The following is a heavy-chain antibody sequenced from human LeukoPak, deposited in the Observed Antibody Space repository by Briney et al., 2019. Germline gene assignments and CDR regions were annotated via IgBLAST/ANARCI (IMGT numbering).Heavy chain of an antibody. V-gene: IGHV3-53*01. D-gene: IGHD2-2*03. J-gene: IGHJ4*02. CDR2: IYSGGST. CDR3: ARGAGYCSSTSCYLDY. CDR1: GFTVSSNY. Sequence: PGGSLRLSCAASGFTVSSNYMSWVRQAPGKGLEWVSVIYSGGSTYYADSVKGRFTISRDNSKNTLYLQMNSLRAEDTAVYYCARGAGYCSSTSCYLDYWGQGTLVTVSS.